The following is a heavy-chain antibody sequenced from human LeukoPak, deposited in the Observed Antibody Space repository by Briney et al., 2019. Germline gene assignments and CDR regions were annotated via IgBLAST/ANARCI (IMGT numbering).Heavy chain of an antibody. CDR2: IKQDGSEK. V-gene: IGHV3-7*01. J-gene: IGHJ4*02. D-gene: IGHD6-13*01. CDR1: GFTFSSYW. Sequence: GGSLRLSCAASGFTFSSYWMSWVRQAPRKGLEWVANIKQDGSEKYYVDSVKGRFTISRDNAKNSLYLQMNSLRAEDTAVYYCARVDNSSSWYYFDYWGQGTLVTVSS. CDR3: ARVDNSSSWYYFDY.